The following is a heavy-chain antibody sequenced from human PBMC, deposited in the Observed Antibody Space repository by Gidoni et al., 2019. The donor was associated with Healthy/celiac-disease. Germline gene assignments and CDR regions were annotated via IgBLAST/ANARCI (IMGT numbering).Heavy chain of an antibody. CDR1: GGTFSSYA. V-gene: IGHV1-69*14. CDR2: IIPIFGTA. D-gene: IGHD2-15*01. CDR3: ARDPGGIYCSGGSCYHDAFDI. Sequence: QVQLLQSAAAGKKPGSSVKVSCKAPGGTFSSYAISWVRQAPGQGLEWMGGIIPIFGTANYAQKFQGRVTITADKSTSTAYMELSSLRSEDTAVYYCARDPGGIYCSGGSCYHDAFDIWGQGTMVTVSS. J-gene: IGHJ3*02.